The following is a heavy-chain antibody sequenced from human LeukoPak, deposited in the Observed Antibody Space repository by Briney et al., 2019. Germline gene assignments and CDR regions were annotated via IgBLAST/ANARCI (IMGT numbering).Heavy chain of an antibody. CDR2: IYPGDSDT. CDR1: GHSFISYW. J-gene: IGHJ6*03. Sequence: HGESLKISCKGSGHSFISYWIGWVRQMPGKGLEWMGTIYPGDSDTRYSPSFQGQVTLSADKSISTAYLQWSSLKASDSAMYYCARQVRRSANLLAADYYFMDVWGKGTTVTVS. D-gene: IGHD2-15*01. CDR3: ARQVRRSANLLAADYYFMDV. V-gene: IGHV5-51*01.